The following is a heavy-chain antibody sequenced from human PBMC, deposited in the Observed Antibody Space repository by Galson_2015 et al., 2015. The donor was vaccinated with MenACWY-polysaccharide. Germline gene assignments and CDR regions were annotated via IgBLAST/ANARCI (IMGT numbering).Heavy chain of an antibody. Sequence: SETLSLTCSISGGSISGYYWSWIRQPAGEGLEWIGRVYVGVSTSYNPSLKSRVTISIDTSKNQFSLKLTSVTAADTAVYFCPRDTTGIAASAVYWGQGTLVTVSS. CDR2: VYVGVST. J-gene: IGHJ4*02. V-gene: IGHV4-4*07. D-gene: IGHD6-13*01. CDR1: GGSISGYY. CDR3: PRDTTGIAASAVY.